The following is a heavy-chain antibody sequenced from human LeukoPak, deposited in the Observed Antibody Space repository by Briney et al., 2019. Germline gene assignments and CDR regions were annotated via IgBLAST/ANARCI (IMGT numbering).Heavy chain of an antibody. V-gene: IGHV4-38-2*02. CDR3: ARVHYYDASDYSTSNWFDP. D-gene: IGHD3-22*01. Sequence: PSETLSLTCSISGYSISSGYFWGWIRQPPGKGLEWIGNIHHDGITYYNPSLKSRVTISLDPSKNQFSLKLTSVAAADTALYHCARVHYYDASDYSTSNWFDPWGQGTLVTVS. J-gene: IGHJ5*02. CDR1: GYSISSGYF. CDR2: IHHDGIT.